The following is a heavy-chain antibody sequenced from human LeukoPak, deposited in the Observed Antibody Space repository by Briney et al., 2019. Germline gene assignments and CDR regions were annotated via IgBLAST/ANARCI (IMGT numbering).Heavy chain of an antibody. D-gene: IGHD1-26*01. CDR2: IGISSSTI. V-gene: IGHV3-48*01. CDR1: RFTFSSYS. J-gene: IGHJ3*02. CDR3: ARDSGYAFDI. Sequence: PGGSLRLSCAASRFTFSSYSMNWVRQAPGKGLEWVSYIGISSSTIDYADSVKGRFTISRDNAKNSLYLQMNSLRAEDTAVYYCARDSGYAFDIWGQGTMVTVSS.